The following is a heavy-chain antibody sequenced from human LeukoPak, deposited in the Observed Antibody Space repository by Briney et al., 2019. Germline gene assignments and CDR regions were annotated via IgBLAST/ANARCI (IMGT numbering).Heavy chain of an antibody. J-gene: IGHJ4*02. CDR3: AKAAVVYYYDSSLAPHFDY. Sequence: HPGGSLRLSCAASGFTFSESWMSWVRQAPGQGLEWVAAIKEDGSEKDYVDSVKGRFTISRDNAKNSLYLQMNSLRAEDTALYYCAKAAVVYYYDSSLAPHFDYWGQGTLVTVSS. CDR2: IKEDGSEK. CDR1: GFTFSESW. D-gene: IGHD3-22*01. V-gene: IGHV3-7*03.